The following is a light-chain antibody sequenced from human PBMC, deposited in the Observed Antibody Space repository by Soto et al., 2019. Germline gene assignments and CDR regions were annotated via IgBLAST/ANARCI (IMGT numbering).Light chain of an antibody. Sequence: EIVLTQSPGTLSLSPGERATLSCRASQSVSSSYLAWYQQKAGQAPRLLIYGASSRATGIPDRFSGSGSGTDFTLTISRPEPEDFAVYYCQQYGSSPSWTFGQGTKVEIK. CDR1: QSVSSSY. J-gene: IGKJ1*01. V-gene: IGKV3-20*01. CDR3: QQYGSSPSWT. CDR2: GAS.